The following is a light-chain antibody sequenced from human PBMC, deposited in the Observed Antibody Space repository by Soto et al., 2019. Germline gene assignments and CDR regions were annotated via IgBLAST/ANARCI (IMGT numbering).Light chain of an antibody. J-gene: IGLJ3*02. CDR2: DVS. Sequence: QSALTQPVSVSGSPGQSITISCSGTSSDVGGYNYVSWYQQHPGKAPKLMIYDVSNRPSGVSNRFSGSKSGNTASLTISGLQAEDEADYYCSSYTSSSTSQVFGGGTKLTVL. CDR1: SSDVGGYNY. CDR3: SSYTSSSTSQV. V-gene: IGLV2-14*01.